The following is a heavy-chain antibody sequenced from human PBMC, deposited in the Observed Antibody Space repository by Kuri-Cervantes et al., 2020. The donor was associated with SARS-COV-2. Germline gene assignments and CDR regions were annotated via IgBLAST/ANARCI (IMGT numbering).Heavy chain of an antibody. CDR1: GYTFTGYY. Sequence: ASVKVSCKASGYTFTGYYMHWVRQAPGQGLEWMGWINPNSGGTNYAQKSQGRVTMTRDTSISTAYMELSRLRSDDTAVYYCARRTHIVVVTAASFDYWGQGTLVTVSS. J-gene: IGHJ4*02. V-gene: IGHV1-2*02. CDR3: ARRTHIVVVTAASFDY. D-gene: IGHD2-21*02. CDR2: INPNSGGT.